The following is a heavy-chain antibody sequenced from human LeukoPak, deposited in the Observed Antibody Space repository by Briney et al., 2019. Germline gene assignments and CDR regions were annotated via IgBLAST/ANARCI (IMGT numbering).Heavy chain of an antibody. Sequence: GGSLRLSCAASGFTFSNYAMTWVRQPPGKGLEWVSAITISGGGTYYADSVKGRFTISRDNSKNTLYLQMNSLRAEDTAVYYCATILGDYTNFGYWGQGTLVTVSS. CDR1: GFTFSNYA. D-gene: IGHD4-11*01. J-gene: IGHJ4*02. CDR3: ATILGDYTNFGY. V-gene: IGHV3-23*01. CDR2: ITISGGGT.